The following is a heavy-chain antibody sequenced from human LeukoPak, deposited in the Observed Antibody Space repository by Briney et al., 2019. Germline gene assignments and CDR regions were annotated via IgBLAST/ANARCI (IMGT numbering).Heavy chain of an antibody. J-gene: IGHJ4*02. D-gene: IGHD4-23*01. CDR1: GGSISSYY. Sequence: SETLSLTCTVSGGSISSYYWSWIRQPPGKGLEWIGYIYYSGSTNYNPSLKSRVTISVDTSKNQFSLKLSSVTAADTAVYYCAREGDGGTNYFDYWGQGTLVTVSS. V-gene: IGHV4-59*01. CDR3: AREGDGGTNYFDY. CDR2: IYYSGST.